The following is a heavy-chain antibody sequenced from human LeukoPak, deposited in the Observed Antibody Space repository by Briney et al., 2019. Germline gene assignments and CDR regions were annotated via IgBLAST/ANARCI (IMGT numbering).Heavy chain of an antibody. D-gene: IGHD3-3*01. CDR2: INPNSGGT. V-gene: IGHV1-2*02. CDR3: ARDLGYDFWSGYYHSADY. Sequence: ASVKVSCKASGYTFTGYYMHWVRQAPGQGLEWMGWINPNSGGTNYAQKFQGRVTMTRDTSISTAYMELSRLRSDDTAVYYCARDLGYDFWSGYYHSADYWGQGTLVTVS. J-gene: IGHJ4*02. CDR1: GYTFTGYY.